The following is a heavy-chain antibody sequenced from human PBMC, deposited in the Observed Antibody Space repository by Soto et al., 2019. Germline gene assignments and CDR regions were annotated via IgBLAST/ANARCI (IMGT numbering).Heavy chain of an antibody. Sequence: GASVKVSCKASGYTFTSYGISWVRQAPGQGLEWMGWISAYNGNTNYAQKLQGRVTMTTDTSTSTAYMELRTLRSDDTPAYYCASASYYRSRAKTHHAFDIWGQGTMVTVSS. D-gene: IGHD3-10*01. V-gene: IGHV1-18*01. CDR3: ASASYYRSRAKTHHAFDI. CDR1: GYTFTSYG. CDR2: ISAYNGNT. J-gene: IGHJ3*02.